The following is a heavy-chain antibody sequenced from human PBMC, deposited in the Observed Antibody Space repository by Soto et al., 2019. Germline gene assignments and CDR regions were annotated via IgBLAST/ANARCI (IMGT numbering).Heavy chain of an antibody. Sequence: QVQLVQSGAEVKKPGASVKVSCKASGYTFTSYYMHWVRQAPGQGLEWMGIINPSGGSTSYAQKFQVTVAMSMDTSMSTVYMELSRVSSEDTAVYYCAREREYCTVGVCSNCFAPWGQGTLVTVSS. CDR2: INPSGGST. D-gene: IGHD2-8*02. CDR3: AREREYCTVGVCSNCFAP. V-gene: IGHV1-46*01. J-gene: IGHJ5*02. CDR1: GYTFTSYY.